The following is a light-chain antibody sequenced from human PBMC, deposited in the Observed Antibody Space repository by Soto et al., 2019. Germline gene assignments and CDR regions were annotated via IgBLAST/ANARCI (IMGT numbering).Light chain of an antibody. CDR3: QSRSSWPPVLT. V-gene: IGKV3-11*01. CDR1: QGVWSY. CDR2: DSS. Sequence: IGLKQSPGTLSLSPGERATLSCIASQGVWSYVAWYQQKAGQAPRLLIYDSSKRPTGIPARFSGSGSGTDFTLTITSLDPEDFAVYYCQSRSSWPPVLTVGGGTKVDIK. J-gene: IGKJ4*01.